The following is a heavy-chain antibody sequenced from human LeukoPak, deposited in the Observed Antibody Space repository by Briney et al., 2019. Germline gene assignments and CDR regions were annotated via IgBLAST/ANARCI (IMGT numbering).Heavy chain of an antibody. Sequence: PSETLSLTCAVYGGSFSGYYWSRIRQPPGKGLEWIGEINHSGSTNYNPSLKSRVTISVDTSKNQFSLKLSSVTAADTAVYYCARGYCSSTSCYNQYNWFDPWGQGTLVTVSS. D-gene: IGHD2-2*02. CDR3: ARGYCSSTSCYNQYNWFDP. J-gene: IGHJ5*02. CDR2: INHSGST. V-gene: IGHV4-34*01. CDR1: GGSFSGYY.